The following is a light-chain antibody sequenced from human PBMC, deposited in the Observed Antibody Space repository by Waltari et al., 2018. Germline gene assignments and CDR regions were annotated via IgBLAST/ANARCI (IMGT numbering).Light chain of an antibody. V-gene: IGKV3-15*01. CDR2: GAS. Sequence: EMVMTQSPATLSVSPGARATLSCRASQSVSSNLAWYQQKPGQAPRLLIYGASTRATGIPARFSGGGSGTEFTLTISSMQSEDFAVYYCQQYNNWPYTFGQGTKLEIK. CDR3: QQYNNWPYT. CDR1: QSVSSN. J-gene: IGKJ2*01.